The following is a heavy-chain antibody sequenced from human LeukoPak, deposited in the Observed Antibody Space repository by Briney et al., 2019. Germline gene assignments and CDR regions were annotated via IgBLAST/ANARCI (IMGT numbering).Heavy chain of an antibody. CDR2: IYYSGST. J-gene: IGHJ6*02. CDR1: GGSISSSSYY. D-gene: IGHD4-17*01. CDR3: AREGDQSSDYGPSYYYYGMDV. V-gene: IGHV4-39*07. Sequence: SETLSLTCTVSGGSISSSSYYWGWIRQPPGKGLEWIGSIYYSGSTYYNPSLKSRVTISVDTSKNQFSLKLSSVTAADTAVYYCAREGDQSSDYGPSYYYYGMDVWGQGTTVTVSS.